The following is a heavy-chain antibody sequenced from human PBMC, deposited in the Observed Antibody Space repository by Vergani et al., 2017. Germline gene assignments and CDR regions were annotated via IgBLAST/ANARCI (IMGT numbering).Heavy chain of an antibody. D-gene: IGHD1-1*01. CDR3: ATKSCGTPGCQIGYVRE. CDR2: ISYDGTQK. J-gene: IGHJ1*01. CDR1: GFTSSYYG. Sequence: QVHLVESGGGVVQPGRSLRLSCVVSGFTSSYYGMHWVRQAPGKGLEWVAVISYDGTQKYYADSVKGRFTISRDNSKSTLYLQMNSLRTEDTAVYYCATKSCGTPGCQIGYVREWGQGNLGTVFS. V-gene: IGHV3-30*03.